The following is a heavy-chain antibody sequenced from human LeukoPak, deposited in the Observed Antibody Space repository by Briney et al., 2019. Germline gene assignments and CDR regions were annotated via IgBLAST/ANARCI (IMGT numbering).Heavy chain of an antibody. CDR2: ISAYNGNT. Sequence: GASVKVSCKASGYTFTSYGISWVRQAPGQGLEWMGWISAYNGNTNYAQKLQGRVTMTTDTSTSTAYMELRSLRSDDTAVYYCARDRAGYNWNQPRVDYYYYGMDVWGQGTTVTVSS. D-gene: IGHD1-20*01. V-gene: IGHV1-18*01. CDR1: GYTFTSYG. J-gene: IGHJ6*02. CDR3: ARDRAGYNWNQPRVDYYYYGMDV.